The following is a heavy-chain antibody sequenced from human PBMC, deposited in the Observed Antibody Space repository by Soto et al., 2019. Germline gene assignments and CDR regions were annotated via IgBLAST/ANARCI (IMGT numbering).Heavy chain of an antibody. CDR3: GKGIRSSYYNGIYV. Sequence: XGSLRLWFAASGFTFGSYAMNWVRQAPGKGLEWVSAISGSGGSTFYADSVKGRFTISRDSSKNTLYLQMNSLRGEDMGAYYYGKGIRSSYYNGIYVWGQGTTGTV. CDR2: ISGSGGST. CDR1: GFTFGSYA. J-gene: IGHJ6*01. D-gene: IGHD3-10*01. V-gene: IGHV3-23*01.